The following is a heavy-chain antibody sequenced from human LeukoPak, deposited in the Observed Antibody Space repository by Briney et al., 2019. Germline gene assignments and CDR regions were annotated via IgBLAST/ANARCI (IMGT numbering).Heavy chain of an antibody. CDR2: IYYSGRT. J-gene: IGHJ3*02. Sequence: PSETQSLTCTVSGGSISTYYWNWIRQPPGKGLEWIGYIYYSGRTNYNPSLKSRVTISVDTSKNQFSLKLTSVTAADTAVYYCARDPPGHVAFDIWGQGTMVTVSS. V-gene: IGHV4-59*01. CDR3: ARDPPGHVAFDI. CDR1: GGSISTYY.